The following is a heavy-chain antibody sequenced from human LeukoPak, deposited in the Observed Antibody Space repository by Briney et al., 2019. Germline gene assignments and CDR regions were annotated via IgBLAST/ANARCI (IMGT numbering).Heavy chain of an antibody. Sequence: SETLSLTCTVSGGSISSYYWSWIRQPPGKGLEWIGYIYYSGSTNYNPSLKSRVTISVDTSKNQFSLKLSSVTAADTAFYYCARRAYDSSSIGSWGQGTLVTVSS. D-gene: IGHD3-22*01. CDR3: ARRAYDSSSIGS. CDR1: GGSISSYY. CDR2: IYYSGST. V-gene: IGHV4-59*08. J-gene: IGHJ5*01.